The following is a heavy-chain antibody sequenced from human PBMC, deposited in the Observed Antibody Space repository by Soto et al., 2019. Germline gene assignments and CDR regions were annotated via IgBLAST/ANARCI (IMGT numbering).Heavy chain of an antibody. CDR1: GYDFTDND. CDR3: ARIPMTTVRALLVPHLDF. J-gene: IGHJ4*02. V-gene: IGHV1-18*01. Sequence: ASVKVSCKASGYDFTDNDFAWVRQAPGQGLEWMGRISPHRNKTGFAQKFQGRLTMTTDTSTSTAYMELGGLRSDDTAVYYCARIPMTTVRALLVPHLDFWGQGSLVTVSS. CDR2: ISPHRNKT. D-gene: IGHD4-4*01.